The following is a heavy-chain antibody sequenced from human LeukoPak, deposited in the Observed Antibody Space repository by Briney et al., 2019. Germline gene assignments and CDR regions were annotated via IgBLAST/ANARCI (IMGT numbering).Heavy chain of an antibody. V-gene: IGHV3-11*04. J-gene: IGHJ6*03. CDR2: ISSSGGTI. CDR1: GFTFSDYY. CDR3: AREGLLVDKGQIDGLYYYFMDV. D-gene: IGHD2-8*02. Sequence: GGSRRLSCAASGFTFSDYYMCWVRQAPGEGLEWVSYISSSGGTIYYADSVKGRFTISRDNAKNSLYLQMNSLRAEDTAVYYFAREGLLVDKGQIDGLYYYFMDVWGKGTTVTVSS.